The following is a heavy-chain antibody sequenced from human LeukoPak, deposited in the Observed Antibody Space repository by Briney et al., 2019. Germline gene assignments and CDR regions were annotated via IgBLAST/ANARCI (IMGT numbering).Heavy chain of an antibody. CDR1: GFTFSDYG. CDR3: AKDFSSSSLGSWYFDL. V-gene: IGHV3-30*02. Sequence: GGSLRLSCAASGFTFSDYGMHWVRQAPGKGLEWEAFIRYDASNKYYGDSVKGRFTVSRDNVKNTLYLQMNSLRTEDTAVYYCAKDFSSSSLGSWYFDLWGRGALVTVYS. D-gene: IGHD6-13*01. J-gene: IGHJ2*01. CDR2: IRYDASNK.